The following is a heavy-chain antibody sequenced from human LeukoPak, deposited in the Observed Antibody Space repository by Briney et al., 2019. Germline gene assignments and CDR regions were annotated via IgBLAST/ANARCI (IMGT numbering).Heavy chain of an antibody. J-gene: IGHJ4*02. CDR2: IYPGDSDT. V-gene: IGHV5-51*01. CDR3: ARRAIAVAGFHFDY. Sequence: GESPKISRKGSGYSFTSYCIGWVRQMSGKGLEWMGIIYPGDSDTRYSPSFQGQVTISADKSISTAYLQWSSLKASDTAMYYCARRAIAVAGFHFDYWGQGTLVTVSS. CDR1: GYSFTSYC. D-gene: IGHD6-19*01.